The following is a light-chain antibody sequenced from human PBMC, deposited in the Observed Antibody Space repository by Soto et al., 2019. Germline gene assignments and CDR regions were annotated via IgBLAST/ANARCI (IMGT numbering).Light chain of an antibody. J-gene: IGKJ4*01. Sequence: EIVLTQSPATLSLSPGERATLSCRASQSVSSYLAWYQQKPGQAPRLLIYDASNRATGVPARFSGSESGTDFTLTISSLEPEDFAVYYCQQRSNWPLTFDGGTKVEIK. CDR2: DAS. CDR1: QSVSSY. V-gene: IGKV3-11*01. CDR3: QQRSNWPLT.